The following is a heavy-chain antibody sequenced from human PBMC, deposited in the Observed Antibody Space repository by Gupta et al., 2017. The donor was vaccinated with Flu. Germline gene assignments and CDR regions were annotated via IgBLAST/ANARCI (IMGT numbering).Heavy chain of an antibody. J-gene: IGHJ4*02. CDR1: GFTFSSHG. V-gene: IGHV3-23*01. Sequence: EVQLSESGGDLVQPAGSLRLCCAASGFTFSSHGMHWVRQAPGNGLEWVSGISGGGFTTDKTSSVKGRFTIYREKNTTTVCLHMIRTRAAATAIYSWATERGWLDIDSWGQGTLVTVSS. CDR2: ISGGGFTT. CDR3: ATERGWLDIDS. D-gene: IGHD6-19*01.